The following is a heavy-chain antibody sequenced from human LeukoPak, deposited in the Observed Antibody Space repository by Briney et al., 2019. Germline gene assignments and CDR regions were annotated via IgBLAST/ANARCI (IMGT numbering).Heavy chain of an antibody. CDR3: ARAITMVRGARGAFDI. J-gene: IGHJ3*02. CDR2: IYPGDSDT. Sequence: GESLQISCKGSGYSFTSYWIGWVRQMTGKGLGWLGIIYPGDSDTRYSPTFQGQVTISADKSISTAYLQWSSLKASDTAMYYCARAITMVRGARGAFDIWGQGTMVTVSS. D-gene: IGHD3-10*01. CDR1: GYSFTSYW. V-gene: IGHV5-51*01.